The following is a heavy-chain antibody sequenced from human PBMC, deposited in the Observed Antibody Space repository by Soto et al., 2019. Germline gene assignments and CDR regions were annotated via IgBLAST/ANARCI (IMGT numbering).Heavy chain of an antibody. Sequence: GASVKVSCKVSGYTFTSYGISWVRQAPGQGLEWMGWISAYNGNTNYAQKLQGRVTMTTDTSTSTAYMELRSLRSDDTAVYYCARAPRYYYDSSGYYRDDYWGQGTLVTVSS. D-gene: IGHD3-22*01. V-gene: IGHV1-18*04. CDR3: ARAPRYYYDSSGYYRDDY. CDR2: ISAYNGNT. J-gene: IGHJ4*02. CDR1: GYTFTSYG.